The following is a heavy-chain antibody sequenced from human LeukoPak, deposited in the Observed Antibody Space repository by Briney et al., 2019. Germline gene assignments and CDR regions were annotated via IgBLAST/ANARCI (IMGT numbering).Heavy chain of an antibody. J-gene: IGHJ4*02. Sequence: TSSGTLSLTCAVSGVSISSNSWWSWIRQPPGKGLEWIGEIYHSGSTNYNPSLKSRVNISVDKSKSQFSLKLNSVTAADTAVYYCARDGDSGSHTRACDYWGQGTLVTVSS. V-gene: IGHV4-4*02. CDR1: GVSISSNSW. CDR3: ARDGDSGSHTRACDY. CDR2: IYHSGST. D-gene: IGHD1-26*01.